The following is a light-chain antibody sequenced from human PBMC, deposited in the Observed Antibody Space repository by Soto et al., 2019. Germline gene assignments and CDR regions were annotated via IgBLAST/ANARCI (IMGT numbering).Light chain of an antibody. Sequence: DIQVTQSPSSLSSSVGDRLTSTSRASQDIAGYLAWYQHKPGRTPELLIHGASRLQSGVPARFSGSGSGTDFTPSINSLQPEDFATYYCQQAYSFPITFGQGTRLEIK. CDR3: QQAYSFPIT. CDR1: QDIAGY. J-gene: IGKJ5*01. V-gene: IGKV1D-12*01. CDR2: GAS.